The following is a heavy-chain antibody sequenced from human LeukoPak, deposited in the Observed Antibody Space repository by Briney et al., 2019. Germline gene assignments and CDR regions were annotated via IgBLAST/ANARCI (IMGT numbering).Heavy chain of an antibody. CDR2: ISYDGSNK. CDR1: GFTFSSYG. V-gene: IGHV3-30*18. CDR3: AKEVHSGLPFDY. Sequence: GGSLRLSCAASGFTFSSYGMHWVRQAPGKGLEWVAVISYDGSNKYYADSVKGRFTISRDNSKNTLYLQMNSLRAEDTAVYYCAKEVHSGLPFDYWGQGTLVTVSS. J-gene: IGHJ4*02. D-gene: IGHD5-12*01.